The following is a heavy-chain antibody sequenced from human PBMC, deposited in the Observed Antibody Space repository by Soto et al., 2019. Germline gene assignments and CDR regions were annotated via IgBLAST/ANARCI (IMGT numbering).Heavy chain of an antibody. CDR3: TTDSGMSPYSFDY. J-gene: IGHJ4*02. Sequence: GGSLRLSCATSGFTSSKAWVGWVRQAPGKGLEWVGRIMSKTDGGTTDYAAPVKGRFTISRDDSKSTLYLQMNSLKTEDTAFYYCTTDSGMSPYSFDYWGQGTLVTVSS. V-gene: IGHV3-15*01. CDR2: IMSKTDGGTT. D-gene: IGHD1-26*01. CDR1: GFTSSKAW.